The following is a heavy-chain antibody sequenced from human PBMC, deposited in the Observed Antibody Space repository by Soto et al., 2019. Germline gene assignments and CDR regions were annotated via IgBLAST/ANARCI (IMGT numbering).Heavy chain of an antibody. D-gene: IGHD3-16*02. CDR1: VSFGTYY. J-gene: IGHJ4*02. V-gene: IGHV4-59*01. CDR3: ARGGGGYRFDH. CDR2: IFSSEHF. Sequence: QVQLQESGPGLVQPSETLSLTCVGVSFGTYYWSWIRQPPGKGLEWLGYIFSSEHFKYNPSLKSRLTVSEAPSKNQVTLRLTSVTGPDTADYYCARGGGGYRFDHWGQGTLVTVSS.